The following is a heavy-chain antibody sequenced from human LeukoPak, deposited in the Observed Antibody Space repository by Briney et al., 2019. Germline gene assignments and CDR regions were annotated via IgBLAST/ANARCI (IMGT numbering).Heavy chain of an antibody. CDR3: AKDEGFGESAFDY. CDR1: GFTFSDTW. CDR2: ISYDGSNK. J-gene: IGHJ4*02. V-gene: IGHV3-30*18. Sequence: GGSLRLSCAASGFTFSDTWMHWVRQAPGKGLEWVAVISYDGSNKYYADSVKGRFTISRDNSKNTLYLQMNSLRAEDTAVYYCAKDEGFGESAFDYWGQGTLVTVSS. D-gene: IGHD3-10*01.